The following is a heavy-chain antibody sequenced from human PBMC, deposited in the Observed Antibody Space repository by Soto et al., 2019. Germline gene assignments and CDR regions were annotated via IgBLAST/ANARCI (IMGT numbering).Heavy chain of an antibody. CDR2: IYYSGST. V-gene: IGHV4-59*01. J-gene: IGHJ4*02. D-gene: IGHD4-17*01. Sequence: PSETLSLTCTVSGGSISSYYWSLIRQPPGRGLEWIGYIYYSGSTIYNPSLKSRVIISVDPSKNQFSLKLSSVTAADTAVYYCARVGPMTTIDYWGPGTLVTVSS. CDR3: ARVGPMTTIDY. CDR1: GGSISSYY.